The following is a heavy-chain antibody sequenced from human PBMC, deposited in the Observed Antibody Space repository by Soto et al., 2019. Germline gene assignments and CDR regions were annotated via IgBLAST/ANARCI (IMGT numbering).Heavy chain of an antibody. J-gene: IGHJ6*03. D-gene: IGHD6-19*01. CDR1: GFTFSSYG. CDR2: ISFDGSIR. CDR3: ARGAGLSQYNYYINV. V-gene: IGHV3-33*01. Sequence: GGSLRLSCAASGFTFSSYGMHWVRQAPGKGLEWVAIISFDGSIRYYADSVKGRFTISRDSSKNTLYLQVNSLRAEDTAVYYCARGAGLSQYNYYINVWGKGTTVTVSS.